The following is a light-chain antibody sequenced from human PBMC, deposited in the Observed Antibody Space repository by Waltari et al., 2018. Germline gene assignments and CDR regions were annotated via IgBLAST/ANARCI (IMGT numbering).Light chain of an antibody. J-gene: IGKJ2*01. CDR1: QSVISSS. CDR3: QQYGTAPST. CDR2: AAS. V-gene: IGKV3-20*01. Sequence: EIVLTQSPGTLSLSPGERATLSCRAIQSVISSSLAWYQQKTGRAPRLLIYAASTRATGIPDRFGGSGSGTDFTLTISRLEPEDFAVYYCQQYGTAPSTFGQGTKLEIK.